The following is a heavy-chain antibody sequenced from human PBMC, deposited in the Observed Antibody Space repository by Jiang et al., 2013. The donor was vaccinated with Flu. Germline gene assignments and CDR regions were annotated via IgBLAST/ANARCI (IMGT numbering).Heavy chain of an antibody. J-gene: IGHJ4*02. CDR3: ARDSSRYCSGGSCYGGFDS. D-gene: IGHD2-15*01. V-gene: IGHV6-1*01. CDR2: HTTSPKWYN. Sequence: QTLSLTCASLRGQCGLTTMLLGIGSGSPHREALSGWEGHTTSPKWYNDYAVSVKSRITINPDTSMNQFSLQMNSVTAEDTAVYYCARDSSRYCSGGSCYGGFDSWGQGTLVTVSS. CDR1: GQCGLTTMLL.